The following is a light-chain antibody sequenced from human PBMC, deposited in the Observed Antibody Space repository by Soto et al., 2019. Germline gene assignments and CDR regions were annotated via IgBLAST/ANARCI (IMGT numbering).Light chain of an antibody. CDR1: SSNIGAGYD. CDR2: GNS. Sequence: QAVVTQPPSVSGAPGQRVTISCTGSSSNIGAGYDVHWYQQLPGTAPKLLIYGNSNRPSGVPDRFSGSKSGTSASLAITGLQAEDEADDYCQSYDSSLSASGVFGGGTKLTVL. V-gene: IGLV1-40*01. CDR3: QSYDSSLSASGV. J-gene: IGLJ2*01.